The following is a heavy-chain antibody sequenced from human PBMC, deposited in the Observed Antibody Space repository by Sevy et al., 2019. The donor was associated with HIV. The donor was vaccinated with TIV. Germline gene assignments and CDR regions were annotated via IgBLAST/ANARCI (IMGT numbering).Heavy chain of an antibody. J-gene: IGHJ4*02. CDR2: ISSGGTNI. V-gene: IGHV3-11*01. D-gene: IGHD5-18*01. CDR1: GFTFSDYY. Sequence: GGSLRLSCVASGFTFSDYYVTWIRQAPGKGLEWVSYISSGGTNIDYADSVRGRFTISRDNAKNSLYLQMKSLRAEDAAVYYCAGGGYSYGYGVFDYWGQGTLVTVSS. CDR3: AGGGYSYGYGVFDY.